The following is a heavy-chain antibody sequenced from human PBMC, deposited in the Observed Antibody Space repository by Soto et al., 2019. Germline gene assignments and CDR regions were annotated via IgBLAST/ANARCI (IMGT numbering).Heavy chain of an antibody. CDR3: ARLRRDWGDAFDL. D-gene: IGHD3-16*01. V-gene: IGHV1-69*01. Sequence: QVQLVQSGADVKKPGSSVKVSCKTSGGSFGSSAISWVRQAPAQGLEWMGEIIPVFDKANYAQNFQGRLTITADERTGTVFMEVSSLRSEDTAVYFCARLRRDWGDAFDLWGLGTFVTVSS. CDR2: IIPVFDKA. CDR1: GGSFGSSA. J-gene: IGHJ3*01.